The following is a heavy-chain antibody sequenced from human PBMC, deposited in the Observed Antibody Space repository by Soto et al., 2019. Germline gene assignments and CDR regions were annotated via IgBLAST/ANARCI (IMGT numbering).Heavy chain of an antibody. CDR1: GGSVSSGGYY. V-gene: IGHV4-30-4*08. CDR3: ARSSPEVDP. Sequence: PSETLSLTCTVSGGSVSSGGYYWNWIRQPPGKGLEWIGYIYYSGDIYYSPSLKSRVTISLDTSKNQFSLKLSSVTAADTAVYYCARSSPEVDPWGQGTLVTVSS. CDR2: IYYSGDI. J-gene: IGHJ5*02.